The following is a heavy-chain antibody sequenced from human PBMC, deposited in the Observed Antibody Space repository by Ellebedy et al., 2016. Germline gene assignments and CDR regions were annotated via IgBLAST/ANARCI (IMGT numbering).Heavy chain of an antibody. Sequence: GESLKISCAASGFTVSSNYMSWVRQAPGKGLEWVSVIYSGGSTYYADSVKGRFTISRDNSKNTLYLQMNSLRAEDTAVYYCARDAVAGRTYFDYWGQGTLVTVSS. CDR3: ARDAVAGRTYFDY. CDR2: IYSGGST. V-gene: IGHV3-53*01. CDR1: GFTVSSNY. J-gene: IGHJ4*02. D-gene: IGHD6-19*01.